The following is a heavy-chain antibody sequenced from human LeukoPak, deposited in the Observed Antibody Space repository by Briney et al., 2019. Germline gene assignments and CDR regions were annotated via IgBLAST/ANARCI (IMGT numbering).Heavy chain of an antibody. Sequence: SETLSLTCAVSGGSISSSNWWSWVRQPPGKGLEWIGEIYHSGSTNYNPSLKSRVTISVDKSKNQFSLKLSSVTAADTAVYYCARVEQLVPQSNWFDPWGQGTLVTVSS. CDR1: GGSISSSNW. D-gene: IGHD6-6*01. J-gene: IGHJ5*02. CDR3: ARVEQLVPQSNWFDP. V-gene: IGHV4-4*02. CDR2: IYHSGST.